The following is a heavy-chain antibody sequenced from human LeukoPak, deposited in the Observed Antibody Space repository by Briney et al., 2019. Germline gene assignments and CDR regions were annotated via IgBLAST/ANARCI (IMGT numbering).Heavy chain of an antibody. V-gene: IGHV5-51*01. CDR2: IYPGDSDT. CDR3: TRSWGGRLGELSSDY. J-gene: IGHJ4*02. D-gene: IGHD3-16*02. Sequence: GESLKISCKGSGYSFTSYWIGWVRQMPGKGLEWMGIIYPGDSDTRYSPSFQGQVTISADKSISAAYLQWSSLKAPDTAMYYCTRSWGGRLGELSSDYWGQGTLVTVSS. CDR1: GYSFTSYW.